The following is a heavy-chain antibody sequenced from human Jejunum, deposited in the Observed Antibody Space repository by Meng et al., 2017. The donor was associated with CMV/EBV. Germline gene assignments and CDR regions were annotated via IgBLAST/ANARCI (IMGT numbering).Heavy chain of an antibody. CDR1: GFSVSSNY. D-gene: IGHD6-13*01. Sequence: CSASGFSVSSNYMNWVRQAPGKGLEWVSLTFSSGSTFYSGSVKGRFTISRDTSKNTLILQMSSLRADDTAVYFCARRCPYSSSCYDYWGQGTLVTVSS. J-gene: IGHJ4*02. CDR3: ARRCPYSSSCYDY. CDR2: TFSSGST. V-gene: IGHV3-53*01.